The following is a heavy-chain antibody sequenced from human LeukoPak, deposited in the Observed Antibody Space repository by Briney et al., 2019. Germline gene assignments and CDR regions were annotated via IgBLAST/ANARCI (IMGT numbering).Heavy chain of an antibody. CDR2: ICGGGTT. Sequence: PGGSLRLSCAASGFTVSSSCMSWVRQAPGKGLKWVSVICGGGTTYYADSVKGRFTTSRDNSKNTVYLQMNSLRAEDTAVYYCATGVASGGPPMCWGQGTLVTVSS. CDR1: GFTVSSSC. V-gene: IGHV3-53*01. J-gene: IGHJ4*02. D-gene: IGHD6-13*01. CDR3: ATGVASGGPPMC.